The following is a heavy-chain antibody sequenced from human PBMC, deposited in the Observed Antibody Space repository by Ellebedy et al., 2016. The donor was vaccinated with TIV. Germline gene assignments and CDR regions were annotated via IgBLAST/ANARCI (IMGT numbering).Heavy chain of an antibody. Sequence: GESLKTSXAASGITFSSYAMSWVRQAPGKGLEWVSAISGSGGSTYYADSVKGRFTISRDNSKNTLYLQMNSLRAGGTAVYYCARRRDSAGHEYFQHWGQGTLVTVSS. CDR3: ARRRDSAGHEYFQH. J-gene: IGHJ1*01. V-gene: IGHV3-23*01. CDR1: GITFSSYA. CDR2: ISGSGGST. D-gene: IGHD5-24*01.